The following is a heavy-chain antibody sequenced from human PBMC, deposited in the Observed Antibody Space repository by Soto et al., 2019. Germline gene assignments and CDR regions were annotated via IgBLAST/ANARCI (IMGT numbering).Heavy chain of an antibody. V-gene: IGHV1-2*04. J-gene: IGHJ5*02. Sequence: ASVKVSCKASGYTFTGYYMHWVRQAPGQGLEWMGWINPNSGGTNYAQKFQGWVTMTRDTSISTAYMELSRLRSDDTAVYYCARDYRAYYYDSSGYGPWGQGTLVTVSS. D-gene: IGHD3-22*01. CDR2: INPNSGGT. CDR1: GYTFTGYY. CDR3: ARDYRAYYYDSSGYGP.